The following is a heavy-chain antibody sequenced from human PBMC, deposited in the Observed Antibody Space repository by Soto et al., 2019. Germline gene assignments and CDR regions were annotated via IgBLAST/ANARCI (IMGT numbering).Heavy chain of an antibody. CDR1: GFTVSSNY. Sequence: TGGSLRLSCAASGFTVSSNYMSWVRQAPGKGLEWVSVIYSGGSTYYADSVKGRFTISRDNSKNTLYLQMNSLRAEDTAVYYCARKSDDYYDSSGSPWAFDYWGQGT. CDR3: ARKSDDYYDSSGSPWAFDY. V-gene: IGHV3-66*01. CDR2: IYSGGST. J-gene: IGHJ4*02. D-gene: IGHD3-22*01.